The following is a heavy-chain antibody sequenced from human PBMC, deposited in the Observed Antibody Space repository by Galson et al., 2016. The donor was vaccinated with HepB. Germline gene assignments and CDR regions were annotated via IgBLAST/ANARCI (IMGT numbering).Heavy chain of an antibody. D-gene: IGHD6-13*01. CDR2: TYYRSKWYN. J-gene: IGHJ2*01. CDR1: GDSVPSNSVT. V-gene: IGHV6-1*01. CDR3: ARRGSKEKGYFDL. Sequence: CAISGDSVPSNSVTWNWIRQSPSRGREWLGRTYYRSKWYNDYAVSVKSRMTINPDTSKNQFSLQLNSVTPEDTAVYYCARRGSKEKGYFDLWGRGTLVTVSS.